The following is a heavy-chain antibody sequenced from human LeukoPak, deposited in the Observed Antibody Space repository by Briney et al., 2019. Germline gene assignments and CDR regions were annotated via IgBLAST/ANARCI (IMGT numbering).Heavy chain of an antibody. CDR2: ISGSGGST. CDR1: GFTFSSYA. D-gene: IGHD5-12*01. V-gene: IGHV3-23*01. CDR3: AKNSPLAIYYYYYMDV. Sequence: GGSLRLSCAASGFTFSSYAMNWVRQAPGKGLEWVSAISGSGGSTYYADSVKGRFTISRDNSKNTLYLQMNSLRAEDTAVYYCAKNSPLAIYYYYYMDVWGKGTTVTVSS. J-gene: IGHJ6*03.